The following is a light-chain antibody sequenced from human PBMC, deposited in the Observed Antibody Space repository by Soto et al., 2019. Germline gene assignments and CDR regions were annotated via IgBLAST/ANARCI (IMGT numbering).Light chain of an antibody. Sequence: EIVLTQSPATLSLSPGERATLSCRASQSVSSYLAWYQQKPGQAPGLLIYGASNRATGIPARFSGSGSGTDFTLTISSLEPEDFAVYYCQQRSNWFLTFGGGTKVDIK. J-gene: IGKJ4*01. CDR1: QSVSSY. V-gene: IGKV3-11*01. CDR3: QQRSNWFLT. CDR2: GAS.